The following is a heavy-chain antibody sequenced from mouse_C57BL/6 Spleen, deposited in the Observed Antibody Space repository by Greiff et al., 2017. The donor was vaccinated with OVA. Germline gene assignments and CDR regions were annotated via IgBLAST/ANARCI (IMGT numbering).Heavy chain of an antibody. D-gene: IGHD4-1*01. V-gene: IGHV1-50*01. CDR3: AMRTGSYYYFDY. Sequence: QVQLKESGAELVKPGASVKLSCKASGYTFTSYWMQWVKQRPGQGLEWIGEIDPSDSYTNYNQKFKGKATLTVDTSSSTAYMQLSSLTSEDSAVYYCAMRTGSYYYFDYWGQGTTLTVSS. CDR2: IDPSDSYT. J-gene: IGHJ2*01. CDR1: GYTFTSYW.